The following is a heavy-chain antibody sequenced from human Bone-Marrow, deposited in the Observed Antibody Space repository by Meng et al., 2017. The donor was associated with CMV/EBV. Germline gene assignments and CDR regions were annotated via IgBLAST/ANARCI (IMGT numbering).Heavy chain of an antibody. CDR2: IYPGDSDT. D-gene: IGHD7-27*01. CDR3: ARHFNSSNWGLSL. V-gene: IGHV5-51*01. Sequence: GESLKISCKGAGYSFGNYWIGWVRQMPGKGLEWMGIIYPGDSDTRYSPSFQGQVTISADKSISTAYLQWRSLKASDTAMYYCARHFNSSNWGLSLWGQGTLVTVSS. J-gene: IGHJ4*02. CDR1: GYSFGNYW.